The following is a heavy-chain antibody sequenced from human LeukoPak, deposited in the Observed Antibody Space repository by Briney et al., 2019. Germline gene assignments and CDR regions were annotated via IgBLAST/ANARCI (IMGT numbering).Heavy chain of an antibody. CDR1: GFTFSSYD. CDR2: IGTSGDT. V-gene: IGHV3-13*01. D-gene: IGHD3-22*01. CDR3: ARDLEFDYYDSSGLNPLDY. J-gene: IGHJ4*02. Sequence: GVSLRLSCAASGFTFSSYDMHWVRQATGKGLEWVSAIGTSGDTYYPGSVRGRFTLSRENAKNSLYLQMNSLRAEDTAVYYCARDLEFDYYDSSGLNPLDYWGQGTLVSVSS.